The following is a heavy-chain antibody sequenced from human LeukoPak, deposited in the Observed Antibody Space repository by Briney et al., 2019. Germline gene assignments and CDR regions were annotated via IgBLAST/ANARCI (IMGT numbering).Heavy chain of an antibody. V-gene: IGHV3-15*01. CDR2: IKSKTDGGTT. CDR3: TTAYDYGDPYYFDY. D-gene: IGHD4-17*01. J-gene: IGHJ4*02. CDR1: GFTFSNAW. Sequence: GGSLRLSCAASGFTFSNAWMSWVRQDPGKGLEWVGRIKSKTDGGTTDYAAPVKGRFTISRDDSKNTLYLQMNSLKTEDTAVYYCTTAYDYGDPYYFDYWGQGTLVTVSS.